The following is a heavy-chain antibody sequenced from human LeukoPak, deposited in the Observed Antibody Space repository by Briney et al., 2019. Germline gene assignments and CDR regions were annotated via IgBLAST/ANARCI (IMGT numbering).Heavy chain of an antibody. CDR2: INPNSGGT. CDR1: GYTSTGYY. V-gene: IGHV1-2*02. D-gene: IGHD2-15*01. CDR3: ARNLRYCSGGSCYIWWFDP. J-gene: IGHJ5*02. Sequence: ASVKVSCKASGYTSTGYYMHWVRQAPGQGLEWMGWINPNSGGTNYAQKFQGRVTMTRDTSISTAYMELSRLRSDDTAVYYCARNLRYCSGGSCYIWWFDPWGQGTLVTVSS.